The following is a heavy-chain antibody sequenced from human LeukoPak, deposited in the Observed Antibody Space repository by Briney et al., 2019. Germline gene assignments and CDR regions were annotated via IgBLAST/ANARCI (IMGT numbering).Heavy chain of an antibody. CDR2: IYYSGST. D-gene: IGHD1-14*01. CDR1: GGSINSYY. V-gene: IGHV4-59*01. Sequence: SSETLSLTCTVSGGSINSYYWSWIRQPPGKGLEWIGYIYYSGSTNYNPSPKSRVTISVDTSKNQFSLKLSSVTAADTAVYYCARARVGNQFDPWGQGTLVTVTS. CDR3: ARARVGNQFDP. J-gene: IGHJ5*02.